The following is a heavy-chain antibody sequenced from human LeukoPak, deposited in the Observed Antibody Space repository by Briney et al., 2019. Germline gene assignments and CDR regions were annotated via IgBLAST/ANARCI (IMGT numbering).Heavy chain of an antibody. J-gene: IGHJ3*02. Sequence: GGSLRLSCAASGFTFSSYSMNWVRQAPGKGLEWVSYISSSSSTIYYADSVKGRFTISRDNAKNSLYLQMNSLRAEDTAVYYCASPKPNIVVVPAARPSAFDIWGQGTMVTVSS. CDR1: GFTFSSYS. CDR3: ASPKPNIVVVPAARPSAFDI. D-gene: IGHD2-2*01. CDR2: ISSSSSTI. V-gene: IGHV3-48*01.